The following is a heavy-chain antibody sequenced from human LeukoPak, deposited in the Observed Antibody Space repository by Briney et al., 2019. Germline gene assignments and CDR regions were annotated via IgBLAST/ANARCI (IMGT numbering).Heavy chain of an antibody. Sequence: SETLSLTCTVSGGSISSSSYYWGWIRQPPGKGLEWIGSIYYSGSTYYNPSLKRRVTISVDTSKNQFSLKLSSVTAADTAVYYCARRGGYYYGFDYWGQGTLVTVSS. CDR3: ARRGGYYYGFDY. CDR1: GGSISSSSYY. J-gene: IGHJ4*02. CDR2: IYYSGST. D-gene: IGHD3-22*01. V-gene: IGHV4-39*01.